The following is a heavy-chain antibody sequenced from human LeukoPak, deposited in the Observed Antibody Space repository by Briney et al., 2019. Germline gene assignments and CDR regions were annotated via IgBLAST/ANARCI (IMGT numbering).Heavy chain of an antibody. Sequence: GGSLRPSCAASGFTFSSYCMSWVRQAPGKGLEWVANIKQDGSEKYYVDSVKGRFTISRDNAKNTLYLQMNSLRAEDTAGYYCARGAAQLGEMARSISVYYWDRGPLVTVSS. D-gene: IGHD5-24*01. CDR1: GFTFSSYC. CDR2: IKQDGSEK. V-gene: IGHV3-7*01. J-gene: IGHJ4*02. CDR3: ARGAAQLGEMARSISVYY.